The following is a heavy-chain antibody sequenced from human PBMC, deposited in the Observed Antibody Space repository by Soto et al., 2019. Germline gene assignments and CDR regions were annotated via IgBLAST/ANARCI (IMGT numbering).Heavy chain of an antibody. D-gene: IGHD4-17*01. V-gene: IGHV1-2*02. CDR1: GYTFAAYY. CDR3: ARDPDYGDYWGYFFDS. Sequence: QVQLVQSGAEVKKPGASVKVSCNTSGYTFAAYYIHWIRQAPGQGLEWMGWINPTSGSTVYAQNFQDRVTMTRDTSISTAYMELRRLNSDDTAVYYCARDPDYGDYWGYFFDSWGQGTPVTVSS. J-gene: IGHJ4*02. CDR2: INPTSGST.